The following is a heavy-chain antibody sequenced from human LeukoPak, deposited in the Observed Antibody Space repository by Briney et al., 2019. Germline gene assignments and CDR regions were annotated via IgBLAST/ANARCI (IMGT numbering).Heavy chain of an antibody. CDR3: AKVPPYYYDSSGYYGDY. V-gene: IGHV1-46*01. D-gene: IGHD3-22*01. Sequence: ASVKVSCKASGYTFTSYYIHWVRQAPGQGLEWMGIINPSGGTTSYAQKFQGRVTMTRDTSTTTVYMELSSLRSEDTAVYYCAKVPPYYYDSSGYYGDYWGQGTLITVSS. J-gene: IGHJ4*02. CDR2: INPSGGTT. CDR1: GYTFTSYY.